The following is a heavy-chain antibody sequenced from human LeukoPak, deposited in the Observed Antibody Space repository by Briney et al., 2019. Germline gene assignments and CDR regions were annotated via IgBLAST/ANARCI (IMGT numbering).Heavy chain of an antibody. CDR2: INPNSGGT. V-gene: IGHV1-2*02. Sequence: ASVKVSCKASGYTFTGYYMHWVRQAPGQGLEWMGWINPNSGGTNYVQKFQGRVTMTRDTSISTAYMELSRLRSDDTAVYYCARVGIQYCSGGSCYRTAFDYWGQGTLVTVSS. D-gene: IGHD2-15*01. CDR3: ARVGIQYCSGGSCYRTAFDY. CDR1: GYTFTGYY. J-gene: IGHJ4*02.